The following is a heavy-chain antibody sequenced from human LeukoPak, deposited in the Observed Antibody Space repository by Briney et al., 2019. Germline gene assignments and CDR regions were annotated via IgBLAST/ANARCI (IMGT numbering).Heavy chain of an antibody. Sequence: AGGSLRLSCAASGFRFSTYDVQWVRQVAGKGLEWVSAIGIAGDTHYQGSVKGRFTISRENAKNCVYLEMNNLSAGGTAVYYCARDPSGYGMDVWGQGTTVIVSS. J-gene: IGHJ6*02. CDR2: IGIAGDT. CDR1: GFRFSTYD. V-gene: IGHV3-13*01. CDR3: ARDPSGYGMDV.